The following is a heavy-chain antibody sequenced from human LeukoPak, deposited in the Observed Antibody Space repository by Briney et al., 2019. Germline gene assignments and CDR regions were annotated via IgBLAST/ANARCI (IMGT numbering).Heavy chain of an antibody. CDR2: ISSSSSYI. CDR1: GFTFRSYS. D-gene: IGHD1-26*01. Sequence: GGSLRLSCAASGFTFRSYSMNWVRQAPGKGLEWVSFISSSSSYIYYGDSVKGRFTISRDNAKNSLYLQMNSLRAEDTAVYYCARESESWSLGSRAFDIWGQGTMVTVSP. CDR3: ARESESWSLGSRAFDI. J-gene: IGHJ3*02. V-gene: IGHV3-21*01.